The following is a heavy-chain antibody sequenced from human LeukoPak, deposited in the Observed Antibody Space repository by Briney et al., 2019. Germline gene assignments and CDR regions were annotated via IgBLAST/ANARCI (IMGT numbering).Heavy chain of an antibody. CDR1: GLTVSSNY. CDR3: AREGDASSGYPRLLDY. D-gene: IGHD3-22*01. J-gene: IGHJ4*02. Sequence: GGSLRLSCAASGLTVSSNYITWVRQPPGKGLEWVSVLHAAGGTYYADSVRGRFAISRHISKNTVFLQMDSLTAEDTAVYYLAREGDASSGYPRLLDYWGQGTLVTVSS. CDR2: LHAAGGT. V-gene: IGHV3-53*04.